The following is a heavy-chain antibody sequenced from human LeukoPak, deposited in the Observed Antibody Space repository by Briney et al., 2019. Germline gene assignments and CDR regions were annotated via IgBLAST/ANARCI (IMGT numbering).Heavy chain of an antibody. J-gene: IGHJ5*02. V-gene: IGHV3-11*05. CDR1: GFTFSDYY. CDR2: ISSSSSYT. Sequence: GGSLRLSCAASGFTFSDYYMSWIRQAPGKGLEWVSYISSSSSYTNYADSVKGRFTISRDNAKNSLYLQVNSLRAEDTAVYYCARVVEMATIHFLTLRHYNWFDPWGQGTLVTVSS. CDR3: ARVVEMATIHFLTLRHYNWFDP. D-gene: IGHD5-24*01.